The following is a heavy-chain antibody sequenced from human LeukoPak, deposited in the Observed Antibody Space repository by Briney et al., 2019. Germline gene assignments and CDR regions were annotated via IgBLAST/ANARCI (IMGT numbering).Heavy chain of an antibody. Sequence: GGSLRLSCAASGFTFSDYYMSWIRQAPGKGLEWVSSISSSSSSIYYADSVKGRFTISRDNAKNSLHLQMNSLRAEDTAVYFCARDSADFWSGYNVWGQGTMVTVSS. CDR3: ARDSADFWSGYNV. V-gene: IGHV3-11*04. CDR1: GFTFSDYY. CDR2: ISSSSSSI. J-gene: IGHJ3*01. D-gene: IGHD3-3*01.